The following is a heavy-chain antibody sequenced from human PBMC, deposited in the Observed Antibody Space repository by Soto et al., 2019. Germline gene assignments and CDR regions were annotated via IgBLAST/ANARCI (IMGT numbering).Heavy chain of an antibody. D-gene: IGHD3-10*01. Sequence: QVQLVQSGAEVKKPGSSVKVSCKASGGTFSSYAISWVRQAPGQGLEWMGGIIPIFGTANYAQKFQGRVTITADESPITAYMELSSLRSEDTAVYYCARVKNPHMVRGVIITWRWFDPWGQGTLVTVSS. CDR2: IIPIFGTA. CDR3: ARVKNPHMVRGVIITWRWFDP. J-gene: IGHJ5*02. CDR1: GGTFSSYA. V-gene: IGHV1-69*01.